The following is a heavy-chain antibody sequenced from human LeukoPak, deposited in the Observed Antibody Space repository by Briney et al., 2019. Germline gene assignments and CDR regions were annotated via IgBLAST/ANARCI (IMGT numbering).Heavy chain of an antibody. V-gene: IGHV3-23*01. CDR3: AKGGWGTVLDY. D-gene: IGHD3-16*01. Sequence: GGSLRLSCAASGFTFSSHGMHWVRQAPGKGLEWVSTISGSGDSTYYSDSVKGRFTISRDNSENTLYLQLNSLRPEDTAVYYCAKGGWGTVLDYWGQGTLVTVSP. CDR2: ISGSGDST. CDR1: GFTFSSHG. J-gene: IGHJ4*02.